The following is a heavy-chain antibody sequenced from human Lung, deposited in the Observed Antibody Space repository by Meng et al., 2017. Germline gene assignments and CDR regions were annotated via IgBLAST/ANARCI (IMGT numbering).Heavy chain of an antibody. CDR1: GGSFSGYY. CDR2: IIDSGST. Sequence: QWQLQQWGAGLLQPSETLSLTCAVYGGSFSGYYWSWIRQPPGKGLEWIGEIIDSGSTNYNPSLKSRVTISVDTSKNQFSLRVTSVTAADRAVYYCVRRTYSSGWYFDYWGQGTLVTVSS. CDR3: VRRTYSSGWYFDY. J-gene: IGHJ4*02. D-gene: IGHD6-19*01. V-gene: IGHV4-34*02.